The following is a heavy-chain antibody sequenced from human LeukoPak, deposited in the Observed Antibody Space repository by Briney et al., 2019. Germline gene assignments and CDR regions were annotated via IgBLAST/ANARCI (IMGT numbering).Heavy chain of an antibody. CDR1: GGSISSYY. D-gene: IGHD6-19*01. Sequence: SETLSLTCTVSGGSISSYYWSWIRQPPGKGLEWIGYIYYSGSTNYNPSLKSRVTISVDTSKNQFSLKLSSVTAADTAVYYCARRYSSGWYDYFDYWGQGTLVTVSS. V-gene: IGHV4-59*08. CDR3: ARRYSSGWYDYFDY. CDR2: IYYSGST. J-gene: IGHJ4*02.